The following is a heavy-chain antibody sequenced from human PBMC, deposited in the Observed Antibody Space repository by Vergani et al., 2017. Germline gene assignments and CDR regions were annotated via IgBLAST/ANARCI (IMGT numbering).Heavy chain of an antibody. J-gene: IGHJ3*02. D-gene: IGHD3-10*01. V-gene: IGHV4-59*01. Sequence: QVQLQESGPGLVKPSETLSLTCTVSGSSISSYYWSWIRQPPGKGLEWIGYIYYSGSTNYNPSLKRRVTISVDTSKNQFSLKLSSVTAADTAVYYCARALTMVRGPPDAFDIWGQGTMVTVSS. CDR1: GSSISSYY. CDR2: IYYSGST. CDR3: ARALTMVRGPPDAFDI.